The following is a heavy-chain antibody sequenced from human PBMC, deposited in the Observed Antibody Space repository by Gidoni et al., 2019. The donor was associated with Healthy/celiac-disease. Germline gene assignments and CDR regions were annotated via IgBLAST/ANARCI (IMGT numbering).Heavy chain of an antibody. CDR1: GFTFSSYA. D-gene: IGHD3-3*01. Sequence: EVQLLESGGGLVQPGGSLRLSCAASGFTFSSYAMSWVRQAPGKGLEWVSAISGSGGSTYYADSVKGRFTISRDNTKNTLYLQMNSLRAEDTAVYYCAKDSPPTYYDFWSGYYRYFDYWGQGTLVTVSS. CDR2: ISGSGGST. J-gene: IGHJ4*02. CDR3: AKDSPPTYYDFWSGYYRYFDY. V-gene: IGHV3-23*01.